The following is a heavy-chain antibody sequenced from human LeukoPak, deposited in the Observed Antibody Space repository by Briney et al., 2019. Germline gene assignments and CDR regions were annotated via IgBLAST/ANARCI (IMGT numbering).Heavy chain of an antibody. CDR2: INGDGRST. D-gene: IGHD4-17*01. V-gene: IGHV3-74*01. CDR3: ARVIGSYGDSAY. Sequence: GGSLRLSCAASGFTFSGHWMHWVRHAPGKGLFWVSRINGDGRSTNYADSVKGRFTISRDNAKNSLYLQMNSLRAEDTAVYYCARVIGSYGDSAYWGQGTLVTVSS. CDR1: GFTFSGHW. J-gene: IGHJ4*02.